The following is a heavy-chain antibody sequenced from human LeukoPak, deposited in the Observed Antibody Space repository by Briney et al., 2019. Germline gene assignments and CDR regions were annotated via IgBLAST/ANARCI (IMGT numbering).Heavy chain of an antibody. Sequence: GGSLRLSCTASGFTLNNYWVDWVRQAPGKGLVWASRIKTDGSAAYYADSVKGRFTISRDNAKNTVYLQMNSLRVEDTAVYHCARNPHGMDVWGQGTTVTVSS. J-gene: IGHJ6*02. V-gene: IGHV3-74*01. CDR1: GFTLNNYW. CDR2: IKTDGSAA. CDR3: ARNPHGMDV.